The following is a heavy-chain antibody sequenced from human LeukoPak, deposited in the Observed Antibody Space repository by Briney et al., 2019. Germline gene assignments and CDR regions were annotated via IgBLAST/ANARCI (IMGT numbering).Heavy chain of an antibody. CDR1: GFTFSSYG. D-gene: IGHD4-17*01. CDR2: IRYDGSNK. J-gene: IGHJ4*02. V-gene: IGHV3-30*02. CDR3: AKLRYYYFDY. Sequence: GGSLRLSCAASGFTFSSYGMHWVRQAPGKGLEGVAFIRYDGSNKYYADSVKGRFTISRDNSKNTLYLQMNSLRAEDTAVYYCAKLRYYYFDYWGQGTLVTVSS.